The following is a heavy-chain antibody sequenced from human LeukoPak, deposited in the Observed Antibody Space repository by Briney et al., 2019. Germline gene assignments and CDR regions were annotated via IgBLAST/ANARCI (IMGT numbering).Heavy chain of an antibody. CDR3: ARDRKVGATLWRTDY. CDR1: GYTFTSYG. V-gene: IGHV1-18*01. Sequence: ASVKVSCKASGYTFTSYGISWVRQAPGQGPEWMGWISAYNGNTNYAQKLQGRVTMTTDTSTSTAYMELRSLRSDDTAVYYCARDRKVGATLWRTDYWGQGTLVTVSS. CDR2: ISAYNGNT. J-gene: IGHJ4*02. D-gene: IGHD1-26*01.